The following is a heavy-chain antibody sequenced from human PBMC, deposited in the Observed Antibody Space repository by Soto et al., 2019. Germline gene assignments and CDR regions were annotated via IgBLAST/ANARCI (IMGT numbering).Heavy chain of an antibody. CDR3: ARIRPNAYGDYHFDY. J-gene: IGHJ4*02. Sequence: SGPTLVNPTQTLTLTCTFSGFSLSTSRMCVSWIRQPPGKALEWLALIDWDDDKYYSTSLKTRLTISKDTSKNQVVLTMTNMDPVDTATYYCARIRPNAYGDYHFDYWGQGTLVTVSS. CDR2: IDWDDDK. D-gene: IGHD4-17*01. CDR1: GFSLSTSRMC. V-gene: IGHV2-70*01.